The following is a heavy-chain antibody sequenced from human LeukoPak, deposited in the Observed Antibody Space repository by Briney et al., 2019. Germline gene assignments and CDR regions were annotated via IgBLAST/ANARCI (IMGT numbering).Heavy chain of an antibody. CDR3: ARSSGYQLYNWFDP. Sequence: SETLSLTCTVSGGSISSYYWSWIRQPAGKGLEWIGRIYTSGSTNYNPSLKSRVTMSVDTSKNQFSLKLSSVTAADTAVYYCARSSGYQLYNWFDPWGQGTLVTVSS. J-gene: IGHJ5*02. CDR1: GGSISSYY. CDR2: IYTSGST. V-gene: IGHV4-4*07. D-gene: IGHD3-22*01.